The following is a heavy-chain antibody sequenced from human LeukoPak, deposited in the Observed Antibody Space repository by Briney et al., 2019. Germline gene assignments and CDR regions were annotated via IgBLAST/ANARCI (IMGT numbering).Heavy chain of an antibody. CDR3: ARRGRQAIWFDP. CDR1: GGSISNSDYY. CDR2: IYYSGST. D-gene: IGHD3-10*01. J-gene: IGHJ5*02. Sequence: SETLSLTCTVSGGSISNSDYYWDWIRQPPGKGLEWIAYIYYSGSTNYNPSLKSRVTISVDTSKNEFSLKLSSVTAADTAVYYCARRGRQAIWFDPWGQGTLVTVSS. V-gene: IGHV4-61*05.